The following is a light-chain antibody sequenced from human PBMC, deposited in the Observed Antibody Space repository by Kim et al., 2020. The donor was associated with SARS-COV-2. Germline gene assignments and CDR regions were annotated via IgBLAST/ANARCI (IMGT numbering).Light chain of an antibody. J-gene: IGLJ3*02. CDR3: HSYTSGSTRV. CDR2: NVN. CDR1: ISDVSGYNY. V-gene: IGLV2-14*03. Sequence: PLIPTSCTSTISDVSGYNYVSFYQHHPHQAPTLMLYNVNHPPSGVSNPFSGSRSDTTASLTISGPHAQDEADSYCHSYTSGSTRVFGGGTQLTVL.